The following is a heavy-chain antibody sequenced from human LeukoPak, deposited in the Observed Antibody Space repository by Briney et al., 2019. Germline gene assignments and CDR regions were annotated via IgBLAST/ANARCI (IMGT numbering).Heavy chain of an antibody. CDR1: RGTFSPYA. J-gene: IGHJ3*02. V-gene: IGHV1-69*13. CDR3: ASPGGLTAAAGSRAFDI. Sequence: ASVKVSCKASRGTFSPYAVSWVRQAPGQGLEWMGVIIPIFGSANYAQKFQGRVTITADESTNTAYMEVNSLRYEDTAVYYCASPGGLTAAAGSRAFDIWGQGTMVTVSS. D-gene: IGHD6-13*01. CDR2: IIPIFGSA.